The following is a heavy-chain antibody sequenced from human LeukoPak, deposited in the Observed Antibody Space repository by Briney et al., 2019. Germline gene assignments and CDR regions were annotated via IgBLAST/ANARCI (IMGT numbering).Heavy chain of an antibody. Sequence: GGSLRLSCAASGFTFSSHSMTWVRQSPEKGLEWVSGISAIDNKPYYADSVRGRFTVSRDNSMDTLYLHMTALRLDDTAIYFCAQDLTRAFWNGPDAFAIRGPRAMGTLSS. D-gene: IGHD3-3*01. J-gene: IGHJ3*02. V-gene: IGHV3-23*01. CDR3: AQDLTRAFWNGPDAFAI. CDR2: ISAIDNKP. CDR1: GFTFSSHS.